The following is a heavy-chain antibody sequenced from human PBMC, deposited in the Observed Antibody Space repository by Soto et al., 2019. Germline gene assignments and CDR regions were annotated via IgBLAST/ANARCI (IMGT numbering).Heavy chain of an antibody. J-gene: IGHJ5*02. Sequence: GGSLRLSCAASGFTFSSYGMHWVRQAPGKGLEWVAVISYDGSNKYYADSVKGRFTISRDNSKNTLYLQMNSLRAEDTAVYYCARHGAIFGVVDNWFDPWGQGTLVTVSS. CDR2: ISYDGSNK. V-gene: IGHV3-30*03. CDR3: ARHGAIFGVVDNWFDP. D-gene: IGHD3-3*01. CDR1: GFTFSSYG.